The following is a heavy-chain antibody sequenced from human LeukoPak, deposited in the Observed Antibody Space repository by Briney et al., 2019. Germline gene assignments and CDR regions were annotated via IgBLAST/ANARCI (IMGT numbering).Heavy chain of an antibody. V-gene: IGHV3-48*01. J-gene: IGHJ4*02. D-gene: IGHD3-9*01. Sequence: GGSLRLSCAASEFTFSSYSMNWVRQAPGKGLEWVSYITNSGNSKSYADSVKGRFTISRDSTKNTLYLQMNSLRAEDTALYYCAKVMTGYYYYFDYWGQGALVTVSS. CDR3: AKVMTGYYYYFDY. CDR2: ITNSGNSK. CDR1: EFTFSSYS.